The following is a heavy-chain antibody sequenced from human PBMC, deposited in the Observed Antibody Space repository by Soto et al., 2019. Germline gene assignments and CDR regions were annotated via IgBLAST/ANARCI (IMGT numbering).Heavy chain of an antibody. J-gene: IGHJ4*02. D-gene: IGHD1-20*01. CDR2: VFHTGNT. V-gene: IGHV4-59*01. CDR1: GECIKSYY. CDR3: AREQYNWKI. Sequence: PSGSMELTCSVCGECIKSYYWTWFRQPPGKGLQWIGYVFHTGNTNYNPSLKSRVTISEDASKNQVSLRLTSVTAADTAVYFCAREQYNWKIWGQGTLVTVYS.